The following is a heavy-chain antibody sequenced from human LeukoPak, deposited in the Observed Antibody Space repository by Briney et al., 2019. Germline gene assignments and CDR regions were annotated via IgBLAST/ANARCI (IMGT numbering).Heavy chain of an antibody. D-gene: IGHD2-15*01. J-gene: IGHJ4*02. CDR2: IYYTGST. V-gene: IGHV4-59*08. Sequence: PSETLSLTCTVSGGSISTYYWSWIRQPPGKGLEWIGYIYYTGSTNYNPSLKSRVTISLDTSKNQFSLKLSSVTAADTAVYYCARYCSGGSCSSGQFDYWGQGTLVTVSS. CDR3: ARYCSGGSCSSGQFDY. CDR1: GGSISTYY.